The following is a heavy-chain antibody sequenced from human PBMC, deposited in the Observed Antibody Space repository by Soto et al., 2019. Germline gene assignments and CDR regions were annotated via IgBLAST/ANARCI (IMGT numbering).Heavy chain of an antibody. CDR3: ARRYGSFFDI. J-gene: IGHJ3*02. D-gene: IGHD3-10*01. Sequence: SETLSLTCTVSGGSISSYYWSWIRQPPGKGLEWIGYIYYSGSTNYNPSLKSRVTISVDTSKNQFSLKLSSVTAADTAVYYCARRYGSFFDIWGQGTLVTVSS. CDR2: IYYSGST. V-gene: IGHV4-59*08. CDR1: GGSISSYY.